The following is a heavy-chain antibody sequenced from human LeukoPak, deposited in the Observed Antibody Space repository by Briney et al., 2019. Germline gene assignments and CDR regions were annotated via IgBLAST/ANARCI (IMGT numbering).Heavy chain of an antibody. J-gene: IGHJ5*02. CDR1: GGSFSGYY. CDR3: ARGKGYYGSGNWFDP. Sequence: PSETLSLTCAVYGGSFSGYYWSWIRQPLGKGLEWIGEINHSGSTNYNPSLKSRLTISVDTSKNQFSLKLSSVTAADTAVYYCARGKGYYGSGNWFDPWGQGTLVTVSS. D-gene: IGHD3-10*01. V-gene: IGHV4-34*01. CDR2: INHSGST.